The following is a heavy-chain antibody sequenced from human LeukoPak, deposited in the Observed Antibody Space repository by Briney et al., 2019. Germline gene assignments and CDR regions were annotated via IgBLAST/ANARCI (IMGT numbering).Heavy chain of an antibody. CDR2: IYYSGST. J-gene: IGHJ4*02. CDR3: ARPSGGYGSPIDY. D-gene: IGHD5-12*01. CDR1: GGSISSYY. Sequence: SETLSLTCTVSGGSISSYYWSWIRQPPGKGLEWIGYIYYSGSTNYNPSLKSRVTISVDTSKNQFSLKLSSVTAADTAVYYCARPSGGYGSPIDYWGQGTLVTVSS. V-gene: IGHV4-59*08.